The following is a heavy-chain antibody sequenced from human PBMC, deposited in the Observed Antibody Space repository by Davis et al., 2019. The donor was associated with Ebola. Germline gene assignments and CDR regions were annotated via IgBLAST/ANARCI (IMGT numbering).Heavy chain of an antibody. CDR1: GYTFTSYA. J-gene: IGHJ3*02. D-gene: IGHD4-23*01. CDR2: INAGNGNT. Sequence: ASVKVSCKASGYTFTSYAMHWVRQAPGQRLEWMGWINAGNGNTKYSQKLQGRVTMTTDTSTSTAYMELRSLRSDDTAVYYCARVVTVGIDAFDIWGQGTMVTVSS. CDR3: ARVVTVGIDAFDI. V-gene: IGHV1-3*01.